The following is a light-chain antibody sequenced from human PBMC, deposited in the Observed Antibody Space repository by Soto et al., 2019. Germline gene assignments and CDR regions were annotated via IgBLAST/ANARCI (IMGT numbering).Light chain of an antibody. CDR3: SSYTSSSTRV. V-gene: IGLV2-14*01. J-gene: IGLJ3*02. CDR2: EVS. CDR1: SSDVGGYNY. Sequence: QSALTQPASVSGSPGQSITISCTGTSSDVGGYNYVSWYQQHPDKAPKLMIYEVSNRPSGVSNCFSGSKSGNTASLTISGLQAEDEADYYCSSYTSSSTRVFGGGTKLTVL.